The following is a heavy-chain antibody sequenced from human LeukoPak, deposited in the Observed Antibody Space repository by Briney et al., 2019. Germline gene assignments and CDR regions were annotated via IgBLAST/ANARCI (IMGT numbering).Heavy chain of an antibody. Sequence: SETLSLTCTVSGGSISSSSYYWGWIRQPPGKGLEWIGSIYYSGSTYYSPSLKSRVTISVDTSKNQFSLKLSSVTAADTAVYYCARDPTIYDSSGYPYTWFDPWGQGTLVTVSS. CDR3: ARDPTIYDSSGYPYTWFDP. CDR1: GGSISSSSYY. D-gene: IGHD3-22*01. V-gene: IGHV4-39*07. J-gene: IGHJ5*02. CDR2: IYYSGST.